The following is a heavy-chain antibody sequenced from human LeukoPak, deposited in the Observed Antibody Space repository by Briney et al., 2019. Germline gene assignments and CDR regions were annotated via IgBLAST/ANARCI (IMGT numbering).Heavy chain of an antibody. V-gene: IGHV3-21*04. Sequence: GGSLRLSCAASGFTFSVYSMNWIRQAPGKGLEWVSSISSSSSYVYYADSVKGRFTISRDNAKNSLYLQMNSLRAEDTALYYCAKDMSSSWFYYFDYWGQGTLVTVSS. CDR2: ISSSSSYV. D-gene: IGHD6-13*01. CDR1: GFTFSVYS. J-gene: IGHJ4*02. CDR3: AKDMSSSWFYYFDY.